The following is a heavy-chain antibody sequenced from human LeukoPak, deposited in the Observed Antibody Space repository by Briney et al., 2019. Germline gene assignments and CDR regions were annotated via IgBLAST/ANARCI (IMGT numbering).Heavy chain of an antibody. D-gene: IGHD4-23*01. Sequence: ASVNVSCKASGGTFSGYAISWVRQAPGQGLEWMGGIIPIFGTANYAQKFQGRVTITADESTSTAYMELSSLRSEDTAVYYCARTGPTTVVTLGYYYYYGMDVWGQGTTVTVSS. V-gene: IGHV1-69*13. J-gene: IGHJ6*02. CDR2: IIPIFGTA. CDR1: GGTFSGYA. CDR3: ARTGPTTVVTLGYYYYYGMDV.